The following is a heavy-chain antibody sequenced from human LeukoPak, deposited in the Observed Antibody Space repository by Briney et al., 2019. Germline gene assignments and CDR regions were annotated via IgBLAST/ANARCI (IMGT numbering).Heavy chain of an antibody. CDR2: IYYSGST. CDR3: ARDRTSVLDAFDI. V-gene: IGHV4-31*03. Sequence: SETLSLTCTVSGGSISSGGYYWSWIRQHPGKGLEWIGYIYYSGSTYYNPSLKSRVTISVDTSKNQFSLKLSSVTAADTAVYYCARDRTSVLDAFDIWGQGTMVTVSS. D-gene: IGHD1-7*01. J-gene: IGHJ3*02. CDR1: GGSISSGGYY.